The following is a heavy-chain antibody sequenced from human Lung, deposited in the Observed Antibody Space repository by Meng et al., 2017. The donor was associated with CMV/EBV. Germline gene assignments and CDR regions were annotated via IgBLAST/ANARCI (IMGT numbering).Heavy chain of an antibody. V-gene: IGHV5-51*03. CDR3: ARAYNGYGYFDY. D-gene: IGHD5-12*01. Sequence: GESXKISCKGSGYRFTNYWIGWVRQMPGKGLEWMGIIYPGDFDARYSPSFQGQVTISADKSITTAYLQWNSLRASDTGTYYCARAYNGYGYFDYWGQGTLVTVSS. J-gene: IGHJ4*02. CDR1: GYRFTNYW. CDR2: IYPGDFDA.